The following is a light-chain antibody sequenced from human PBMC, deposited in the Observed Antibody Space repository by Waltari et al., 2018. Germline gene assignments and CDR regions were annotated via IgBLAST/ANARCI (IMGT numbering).Light chain of an antibody. CDR2: RAS. V-gene: IGKV1-16*01. Sequence: DIQMTQSPSSLSASVGDTVTITCQASQGIGNNLNWYQQKLGKAPKFLIYRASSLQSGIPSRFSGSGSGTDFTLTISSLQPEDFATYYCQQGYSYPWTFGQGTKVEIK. CDR1: QGIGNN. J-gene: IGKJ1*01. CDR3: QQGYSYPWT.